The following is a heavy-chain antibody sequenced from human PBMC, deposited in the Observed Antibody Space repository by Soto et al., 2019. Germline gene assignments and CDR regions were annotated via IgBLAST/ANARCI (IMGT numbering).Heavy chain of an antibody. V-gene: IGHV3-30*18. J-gene: IGHJ4*02. D-gene: IGHD4-17*01. CDR2: ISSDGSNK. CDR1: GFTFSSYG. CDR3: AKDLGDYDEVGYFDY. Sequence: GGSLRLSCAASGFTFSSYGMHWVRQAPDKGLEWVTVISSDGSNKYYADSVKGRFTISRDISKNTLYLQMNSLRAEDTAVYYCAKDLGDYDEVGYFDYWGQGTLVTVSS.